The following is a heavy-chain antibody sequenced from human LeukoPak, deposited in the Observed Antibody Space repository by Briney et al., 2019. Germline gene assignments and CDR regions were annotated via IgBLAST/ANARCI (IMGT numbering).Heavy chain of an antibody. J-gene: IGHJ5*02. CDR1: GGSICSSSYY. D-gene: IGHD4-11*01. Sequence: SETLSLTCTVSGGSICSSSYYWGWIRQPPGKGLEWIGSIYYSGSTYYNPSLKSRVTISVDTSKNQFSLKLSSVTAADTAVYYCARDVGSNYPGNWFDPWGQGTLVIVSS. V-gene: IGHV4-39*07. CDR3: ARDVGSNYPGNWFDP. CDR2: IYYSGST.